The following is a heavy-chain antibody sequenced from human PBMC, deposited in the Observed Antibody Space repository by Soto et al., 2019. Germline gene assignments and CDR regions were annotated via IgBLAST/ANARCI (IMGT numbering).Heavy chain of an antibody. J-gene: IGHJ6*02. CDR2: ISYDGSNK. Sequence: GGSLRLSCAASGFTFSSYAMHWVRQAPGKGLEWVAVISYDGSNKYYADSVKGRFTISRDNSKNTLYLQMNSLRAEDTAVYYCARDIVAKIRSDGMDVWGQGTTVTVSS. V-gene: IGHV3-30-3*01. D-gene: IGHD5-12*01. CDR1: GFTFSSYA. CDR3: ARDIVAKIRSDGMDV.